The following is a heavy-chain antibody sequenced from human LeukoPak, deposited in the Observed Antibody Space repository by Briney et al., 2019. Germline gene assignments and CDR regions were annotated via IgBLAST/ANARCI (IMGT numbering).Heavy chain of an antibody. D-gene: IGHD6-13*01. Sequence: GGSLEISCEGSGYSFINYWIAWGRQMPGEGLEGMGIIYPGDSDTRYSPSFQGQVTISVDKSISTAYLQWRSLKASDTAMYYCARRIGGADMFDLWGRGTLVTVSS. V-gene: IGHV5-51*01. CDR1: GYSFINYW. CDR3: ARRIGGADMFDL. CDR2: IYPGDSDT. J-gene: IGHJ4*02.